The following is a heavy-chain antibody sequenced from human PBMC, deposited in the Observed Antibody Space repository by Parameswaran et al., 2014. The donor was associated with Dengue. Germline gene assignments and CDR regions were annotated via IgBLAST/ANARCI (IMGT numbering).Heavy chain of an antibody. CDR3: ARDNYSGSFAYGFYFDY. Sequence: AISSARWIRQPPGKGLEWIGRIYTSGSTNYNPSLKSRVTMSVDTSKNQFSLKLSSVTAADTAVYYCARDNYSGSFAYGFYFDYWGQGTLVTVSS. D-gene: IGHD1-26*01. V-gene: IGHV4-4*07. CDR2: IYTSGST. J-gene: IGHJ4*02. CDR1: AISSA.